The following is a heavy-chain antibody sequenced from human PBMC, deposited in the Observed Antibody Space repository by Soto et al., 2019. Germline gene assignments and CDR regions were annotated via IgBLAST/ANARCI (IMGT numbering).Heavy chain of an antibody. V-gene: IGHV4-31*03. CDR3: ARTYSSSWSPFEY. D-gene: IGHD6-13*01. Sequence: PSETLSLTCTVSGGSISSGGYYWSWIRQHPGTGLEWIGHISYSGSTYYNPSLKSRVTISVDTSKNQFSLKLSSVTAADTAVYYCARTYSSSWSPFEYWGQGALVTVSS. J-gene: IGHJ4*02. CDR1: GGSISSGGYY. CDR2: ISYSGST.